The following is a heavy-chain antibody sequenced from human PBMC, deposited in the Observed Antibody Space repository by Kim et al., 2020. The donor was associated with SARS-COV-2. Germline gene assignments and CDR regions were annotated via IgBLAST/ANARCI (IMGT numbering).Heavy chain of an antibody. CDR3: AKDDGVLWFGELHASYFDY. V-gene: IGHV3-33*06. CDR1: GFTFSSYD. D-gene: IGHD3-10*01. J-gene: IGHJ4*02. CDR2: IWYDGRNK. Sequence: GGSLRLSCAASGFTFSSYDMHWVRQAPGKGLEWVAVIWYDGRNKYYAASVKGRFTISRDNSKNTLYLQMNSLRAEDPAVYYCAKDDGVLWFGELHASYFDYWGQGTLVTVSS.